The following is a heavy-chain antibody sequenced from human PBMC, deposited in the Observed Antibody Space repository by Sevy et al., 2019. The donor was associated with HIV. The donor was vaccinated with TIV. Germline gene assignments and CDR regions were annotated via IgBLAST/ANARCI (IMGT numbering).Heavy chain of an antibody. CDR2: IRSKVYGGTT. CDR3: SRADYYGADGGDYGMDV. Sequence: GGSLRLSCKVSGFTFGDYVMTWFRQAPGKGLEWVGFIRSKVYGGTTEYAALVTGRFIISRDDAKSIAYLRMNSLKTKDTGVDYCSRADYYGADGGDYGMDVWGQGTTVTVSS. CDR1: GFTFGDYV. V-gene: IGHV3-49*03. J-gene: IGHJ6*02. D-gene: IGHD4-17*01.